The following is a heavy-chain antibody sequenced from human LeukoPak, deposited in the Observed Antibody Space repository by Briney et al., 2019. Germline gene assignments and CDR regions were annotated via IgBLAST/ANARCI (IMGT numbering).Heavy chain of an antibody. J-gene: IGHJ4*02. Sequence: GGALPLSCAASGFTFSSYWMSWLRQAPGKGLEWVGNINHDGSDESYGSTVKDRFTISRDHAKNSLDLQMNSLRAEDTDVYYCARDRRRITIFGVIRAGDDYWGQGTLVTVSS. V-gene: IGHV3-7*01. D-gene: IGHD3-3*01. CDR1: GFTFSSYW. CDR2: INHDGSDE. CDR3: ARDRRRITIFGVIRAGDDY.